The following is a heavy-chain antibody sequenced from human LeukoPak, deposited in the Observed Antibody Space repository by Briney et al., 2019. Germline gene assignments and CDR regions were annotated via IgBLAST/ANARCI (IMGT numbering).Heavy chain of an antibody. V-gene: IGHV3-7*01. Sequence: GGSLRLSCAASGFTFSSYWMSWVRQAPGKGLEWVANIKEDGSEKYCVESVKGRFIISRDNTKNSLYLQMSSLRAEDTAVYYCAKGVSKNPWGQGTLVTVSS. CDR1: GFTFSSYW. CDR3: AKGVSKNP. CDR2: IKEDGSEK. J-gene: IGHJ5*02.